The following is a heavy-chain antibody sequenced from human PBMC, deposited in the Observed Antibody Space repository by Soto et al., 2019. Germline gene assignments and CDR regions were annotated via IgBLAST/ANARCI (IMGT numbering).Heavy chain of an antibody. D-gene: IGHD2-21*02. J-gene: IGHJ4*02. V-gene: IGHV1-69*16. CDR1: GGTIRYYT. Sequence: QVQLVQSGTEVKKPGSSLRVSCRASGGTIRYYTISWVRQAPGQGLEWIGGIIPMLATADYAQKFQGRLTIIADEFTITVYMELSSLRSEHTAVCYCASSGYCDRDCYAFLNYWGQGYLLTVPS. CDR2: IIPMLATA. CDR3: ASSGYCDRDCYAFLNY.